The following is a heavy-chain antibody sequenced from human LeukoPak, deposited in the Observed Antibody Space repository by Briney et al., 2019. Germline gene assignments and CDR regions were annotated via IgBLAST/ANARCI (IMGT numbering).Heavy chain of an antibody. J-gene: IGHJ4*02. CDR3: ARGPYYGGHLFDF. CDR2: ISSSISTI. CDR1: GFSFSSYS. D-gene: IGHD4-23*01. Sequence: GGSLRLSCAASGFSFSSYSMNWVRQAPGKGLEWVSYISSSISTIYYADSVRGRLTISRDNAKNSLYLLMNTLRDEDTAVYYCARGPYYGGHLFDFWGQGTLVTVSS. V-gene: IGHV3-48*02.